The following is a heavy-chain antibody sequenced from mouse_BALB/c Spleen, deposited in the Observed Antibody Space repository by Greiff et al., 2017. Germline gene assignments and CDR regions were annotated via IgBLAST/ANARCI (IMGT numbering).Heavy chain of an antibody. CDR3: ARNRYDGGWYFDV. Sequence: QVQLQQSGAELVRPGTSVKISCKASGYTFTNYWLGWVKQRPGHGLEWIGDIYPGGGYTNYNEKFKGKATLTADTSSSTAYMQLSSLTSEDSAVYFCARNRYDGGWYFDVWGAGTTVTVSS. D-gene: IGHD2-14*01. J-gene: IGHJ1*01. CDR2: IYPGGGYT. CDR1: GYTFTNYW. V-gene: IGHV1-63*02.